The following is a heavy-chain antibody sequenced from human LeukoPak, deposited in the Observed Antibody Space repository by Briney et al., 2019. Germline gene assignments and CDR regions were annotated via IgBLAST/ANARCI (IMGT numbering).Heavy chain of an antibody. D-gene: IGHD2-21*02. Sequence: PSQTLSLTCAVSGGSISSGGYSWSWIRQPPGKGLEWIGYIYHSGSTYYNPSLKSRVTISVDRSKNQFSLKLSSVTAADTAVYYCARAVGVMVTAIPTLFDYWGQGTLVTVSS. CDR3: ARAVGVMVTAIPTLFDY. J-gene: IGHJ4*02. V-gene: IGHV4-30-2*01. CDR1: GGSISSGGYS. CDR2: IYHSGST.